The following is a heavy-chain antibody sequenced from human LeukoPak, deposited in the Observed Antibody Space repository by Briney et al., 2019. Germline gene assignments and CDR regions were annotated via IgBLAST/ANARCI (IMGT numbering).Heavy chain of an antibody. V-gene: IGHV3-33*01. CDR2: IWYDGSKD. J-gene: IGHJ4*02. CDR1: GLIFENYG. D-gene: IGHD5-12*01. CDR3: AGGYSGYDLKIDY. Sequence: PGRSLRLCCVVSGLIFENYGMHWVRQAPGKGLEWVAIIWYDGSKDYYADPVKGRFTISRDNSKNTLYLQMNSPSAEDTALYYCAGGYSGYDLKIDYWGQGTLVTVSS.